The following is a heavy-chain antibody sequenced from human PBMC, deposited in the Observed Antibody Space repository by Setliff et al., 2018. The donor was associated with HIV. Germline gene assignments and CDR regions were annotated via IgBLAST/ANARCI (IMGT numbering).Heavy chain of an antibody. CDR2: ISAYHINT. V-gene: IGHV1-18*01. D-gene: IGHD2-21*02. Sequence: ASVKVSCKASGYTLSNHGVTWVRRAPGQGLEWMGWISAYHINTKYAQEFQGRVTMTTDTSTNTAYMELRSLRSVDSAVYYCARMKTETAAYFYSYMDVWGKGTTVT. CDR3: ARMKTETAAYFYSYMDV. CDR1: GYTLSNHG. J-gene: IGHJ6*03.